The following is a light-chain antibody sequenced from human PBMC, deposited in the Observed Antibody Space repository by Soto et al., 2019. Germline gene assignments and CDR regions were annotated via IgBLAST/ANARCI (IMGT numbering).Light chain of an antibody. J-gene: IGLJ2*01. CDR2: DVS. V-gene: IGLV2-11*01. CDR1: SSDVGGYNY. CDR3: CSFAGSYTFDLV. Sequence: QSALTQPRSVSGSPGQSVTISCTGTSSDVGGYNYVSWYQQHPGKAPKLMIYDVSKRPSGVPDRFSGSKSGNTASLTISGLQAEEEADYYCCSFAGSYTFDLVFGGGTKLTVL.